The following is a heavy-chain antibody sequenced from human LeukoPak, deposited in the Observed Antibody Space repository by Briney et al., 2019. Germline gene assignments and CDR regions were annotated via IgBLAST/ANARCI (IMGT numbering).Heavy chain of an antibody. CDR1: GFTFSNVW. CDR3: VTRVKSTGDY. J-gene: IGHJ4*02. Sequence: KPGGSLRLSCEASGFTFSNVWMNWVRQAPGKGLEWIGRIKSKPDGGTTEYAAPVKGRFTISRDDSKNTVYLQMNSLKTEDTALYYCVTRVKSTGDYWGQGTLVTVSS. CDR2: IKSKPDGGTT. V-gene: IGHV3-15*01. D-gene: IGHD1-1*01.